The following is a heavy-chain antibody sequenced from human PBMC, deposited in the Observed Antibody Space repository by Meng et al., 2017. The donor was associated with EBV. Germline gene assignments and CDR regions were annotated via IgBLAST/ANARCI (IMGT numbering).Heavy chain of an antibody. CDR2: INTNTGNP. J-gene: IGHJ4*02. CDR1: GYTFTSYA. CDR3: ARDPRGAAAMFASFDY. V-gene: IGHV7-4-1*02. Sequence: VWLWQSGAKLNTPAASGKVSRKSSGYTFTSYARNWVRQAPGEGLGWMGWINTNTGNPTYAQGFTGRFVFSLDTSVSTAYLQISSLKAEDTAVYYCARDPRGAAAMFASFDYWGQGTLVTVSS. D-gene: IGHD2-2*01.